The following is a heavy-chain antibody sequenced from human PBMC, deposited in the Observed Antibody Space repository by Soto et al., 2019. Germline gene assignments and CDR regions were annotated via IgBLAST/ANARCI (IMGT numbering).Heavy chain of an antibody. V-gene: IGHV1-2*02. D-gene: IGHD3-3*01. J-gene: IGHJ3*02. CDR3: ASGGGVGVAGSAAFEM. Sequence: QLHLVQSGAVVKKPGASVTVSCSASGYPVTAYYMHWVRQAPGRGLEWMGGINPATGAAKYTQTFRGRVTMTRHPSTRTVFMELSCLTSEDTAAFYCASGGGVGVAGSAAFEMWGQGTVVTVSS. CDR2: INPATGAA. CDR1: GYPVTAYY.